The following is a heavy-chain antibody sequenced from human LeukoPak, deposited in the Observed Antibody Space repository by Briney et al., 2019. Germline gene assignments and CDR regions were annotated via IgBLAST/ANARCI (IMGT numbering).Heavy chain of an antibody. CDR3: ARARFGSSNYFDY. CDR1: GGSISNYF. D-gene: IGHD3-3*01. Sequence: SETLSLTCTVSGGSISNYFWSWIRQPPGKGLEWIGYIYYSGRTSYNPSLKSRVTTSVDTSRNQFSLNLRSVTAADTAVYYCARARFGSSNYFDYWGQGSLVTVSS. CDR2: IYYSGRT. V-gene: IGHV4-59*01. J-gene: IGHJ4*02.